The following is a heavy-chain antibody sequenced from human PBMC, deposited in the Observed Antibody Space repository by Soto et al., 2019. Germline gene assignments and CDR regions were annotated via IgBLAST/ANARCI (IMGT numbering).Heavy chain of an antibody. D-gene: IGHD4-4*01. CDR1: GVSISTSNC. CDR2: IYHSGDT. CDR3: ARGPYSNSANWLDR. V-gene: IGHV4-4*02. J-gene: IGHJ5*02. Sequence: SETLCLTCTVSGVSISTSNCWNWVRQSPWKGLEWIGEIYHSGDTNFNPSLKSRVTLSVDKSRNQFSLKVTSVSAADTAVYFCARGPYSNSANWLDRWGQGALVTVS.